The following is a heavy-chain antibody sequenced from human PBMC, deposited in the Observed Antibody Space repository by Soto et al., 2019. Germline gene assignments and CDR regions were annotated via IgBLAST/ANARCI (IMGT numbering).Heavy chain of an antibody. Sequence: AVKVSCKASGGTFSSYAISWVRQAPGQGLEWMGGIIPIFGTANYAQKFQGRVTITADESTSTAYMELSSLRSEDTAVYYCARGRKRPQWLAPYYFDSWGQGTLVTVSS. V-gene: IGHV1-69*13. J-gene: IGHJ4*02. CDR3: ARGRKRPQWLAPYYFDS. CDR1: GGTFSSYA. CDR2: IIPIFGTA. D-gene: IGHD6-19*01.